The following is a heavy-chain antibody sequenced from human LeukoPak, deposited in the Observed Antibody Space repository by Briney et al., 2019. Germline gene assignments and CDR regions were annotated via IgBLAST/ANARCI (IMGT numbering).Heavy chain of an antibody. V-gene: IGHV3-48*01. CDR2: ISSASNTI. D-gene: IGHD3-10*01. J-gene: IGHJ5*02. CDR1: GFTFSTYS. CDR3: AGDGWFGDYDRFGP. Sequence: GGSLRLSCAASGFTFSTYSMNWVRQAPGKGLEWVSSISSASNTIYYADSVKGRFTISRDNAKNSPDLQMNSLRAEDTAMFSGAGDGWFGDYDRFGPWGQGTLVTVSS.